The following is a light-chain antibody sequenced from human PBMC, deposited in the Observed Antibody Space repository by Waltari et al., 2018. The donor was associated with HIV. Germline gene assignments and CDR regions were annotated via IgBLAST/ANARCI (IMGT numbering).Light chain of an antibody. V-gene: IGLV1-40*01. CDR2: ADH. CDR3: QAYDGRLRNYV. CDR1: IEAGQA. Sequence: QSVLTQPPSMSGAPGQTVTISCTNIEAGQAIHWYRQLPGTAPQLLIYADHNRPSGVHNRFSGSNSRTSASLAITGLQSEDEGDYYCQAYDGRLRNYVFGTGTKVTVL. J-gene: IGLJ1*01.